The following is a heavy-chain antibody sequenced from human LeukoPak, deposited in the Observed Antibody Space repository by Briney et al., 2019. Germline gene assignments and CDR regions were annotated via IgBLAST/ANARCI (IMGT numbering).Heavy chain of an antibody. CDR3: ARGRGGQLVVDY. CDR2: MNPNSGNT. V-gene: IGHV1-8*02. J-gene: IGHJ4*02. Sequence: ASVKVSCKASGYTFTSYGINWVRQATGQGLEWMGWMNPNSGNTGYAQKFQGRVTMTRNTSISTAYMELSSLRSEDTAVYYCARGRGGQLVVDYWGQGTLVTVSS. CDR1: GYTFTSYG. D-gene: IGHD6-13*01.